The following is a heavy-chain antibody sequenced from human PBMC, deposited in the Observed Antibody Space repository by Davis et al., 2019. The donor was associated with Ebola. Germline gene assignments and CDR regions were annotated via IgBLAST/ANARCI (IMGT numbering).Heavy chain of an antibody. J-gene: IGHJ6*02. V-gene: IGHV4-34*01. Sequence: MPSETLSFTCAVYAGSFSGYYWSWIRQPPGKGLEWIGEINHSGSTNYNPSLKSRVTISVDTSKNQFSLKLSSVTAADTAVYSWASHYGSGSFYYYYGMDVWGQGTTVTVSS. CDR3: ASHYGSGSFYYYYGMDV. D-gene: IGHD3-10*01. CDR1: AGSFSGYY. CDR2: INHSGST.